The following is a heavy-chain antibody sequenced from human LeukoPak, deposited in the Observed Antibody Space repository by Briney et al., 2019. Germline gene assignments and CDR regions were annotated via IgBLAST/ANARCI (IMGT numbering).Heavy chain of an antibody. Sequence: PSQTLSLTCTVSGGSINNGNHFWPWIRQPAGKGLEWIGRIFTGGSTNYNPSLKSRVTMSVDTSKNQFSLKLSSVTAADTAVYYCARGSKSYGDYVRYFDYWGQGTLVTVSS. D-gene: IGHD4-17*01. CDR2: IFTGGST. J-gene: IGHJ4*02. V-gene: IGHV4-61*02. CDR1: GGSINNGNHF. CDR3: ARGSKSYGDYVRYFDY.